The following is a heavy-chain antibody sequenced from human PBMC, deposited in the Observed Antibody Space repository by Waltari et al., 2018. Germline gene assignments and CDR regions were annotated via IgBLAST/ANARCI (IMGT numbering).Heavy chain of an antibody. CDR2: IPGKGAET. CDR1: GFTFSTYV. CDR3: ARDPSLIVRGITHFDS. J-gene: IGHJ4*02. Sequence: EVQLLESGGGLVQPGGSLRLSCAASGFTFSTYVMSWVRQAPGRGLEWVSSIPGKGAETYYADSVKGRLTIARDNSNNILYLQMDSLRVEDSALYFCARDPSLIVRGITHFDSWGQGTLLTVS. D-gene: IGHD3-10*01. V-gene: IGHV3-23*01.